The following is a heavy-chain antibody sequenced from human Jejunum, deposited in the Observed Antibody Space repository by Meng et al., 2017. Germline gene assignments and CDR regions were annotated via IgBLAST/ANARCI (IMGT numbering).Heavy chain of an antibody. Sequence: VQLQESGPGLVTPSQTLSLTSTAPGNSPSVPDWTWIRQVPGKGMEWIGCVYDNGNTNYTPSLKSRATMSLDTSKNQFSLRLSSVTAEDTAVYYCARRAVGARGWIDPWGQGTLVTVSS. CDR3: ARRAVGARGWIDP. J-gene: IGHJ5*02. CDR2: VYDNGNT. CDR1: GNSPSVPD. V-gene: IGHV4-59*11. D-gene: IGHD4/OR15-4a*01.